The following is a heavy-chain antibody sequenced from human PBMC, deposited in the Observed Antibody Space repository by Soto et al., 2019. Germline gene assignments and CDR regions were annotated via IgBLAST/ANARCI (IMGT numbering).Heavy chain of an antibody. CDR1: GGSISSYY. D-gene: IGHD3-10*01. V-gene: IGHV4-59*01. J-gene: IGHJ5*02. CDR2: IYYSGST. Sequence: QVQLQESGPGLVKPSETLSLTCTVSGGSISSYYWSWIRQPPGKGLEWIGYIYYSGSTNYNPSLKSRLTISVDPSKNQSSLKLSSVTAADTAVYYCARVSAGNMVRGVIITGWFDPWGQGTLVTVSS. CDR3: ARVSAGNMVRGVIITGWFDP.